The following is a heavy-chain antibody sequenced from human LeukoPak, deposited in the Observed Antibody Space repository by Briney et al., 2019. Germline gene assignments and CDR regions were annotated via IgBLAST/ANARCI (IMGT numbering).Heavy chain of an antibody. CDR2: IYYSGST. D-gene: IGHD2-21*01. J-gene: IGHJ4*02. Sequence: NPSETLSLTCTVSGGSISSYYWSWIRQPPGKGLEWIGYIYYSGSTNYNPSLKSRVTISVDTSKNQFSLKLSSVTAADTAVYYCAREEYCGGDCYSDYWGQGTLVTVSS. V-gene: IGHV4-59*12. CDR3: AREEYCGGDCYSDY. CDR1: GGSISSYY.